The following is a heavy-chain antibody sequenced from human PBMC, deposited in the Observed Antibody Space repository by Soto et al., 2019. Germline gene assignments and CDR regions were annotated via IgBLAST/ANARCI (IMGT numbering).Heavy chain of an antibody. CDR3: AKDSRSHPQGWFDP. V-gene: IGHV3-23*01. Sequence: EVQLLESGGGLVQPGESLRLSCAASGLTFSSYAMTWVRQAPGKGLEWVSSISGIGDYTYFADSVKGGFTISRDNSKYTLYLQMSSLRVEDTAIYYCAKDSRSHPQGWFDPWGQGTLVTVSS. J-gene: IGHJ5*02. CDR2: ISGIGDYT. D-gene: IGHD2-15*01. CDR1: GLTFSSYA.